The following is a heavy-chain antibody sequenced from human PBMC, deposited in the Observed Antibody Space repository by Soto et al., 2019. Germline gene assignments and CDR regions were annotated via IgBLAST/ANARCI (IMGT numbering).Heavy chain of an antibody. CDR2: IYSGGST. Sequence: VQLVESGGGLVQPGGSLRRSCAASGFTDSSNYMSWVRQAPGKGLEWGSVIYSGGSTYYADSVTGRCTISRHNSKNTLYLQMNSLRAEDTAVYYCARDDYWGQGTLVTVSS. CDR1: GFTDSSNY. V-gene: IGHV3-53*04. CDR3: ARDDY. J-gene: IGHJ4*02.